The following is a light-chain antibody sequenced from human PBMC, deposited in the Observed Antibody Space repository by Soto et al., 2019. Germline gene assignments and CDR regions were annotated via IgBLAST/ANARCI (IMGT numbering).Light chain of an antibody. CDR2: RNN. V-gene: IGLV1-47*01. J-gene: IGLJ2*01. Sequence: QPVLTQPPSASGSPGQRVTISCSGSSSNIGNNYVFWYHQLPGAAPKLLTYRNNQRPSVVPDRFSSSKSGTSASLAITGLRSEDEADYYWAAWDDALSGIVFGGGTKLTVL. CDR3: AAWDDALSGIV. CDR1: SSNIGNNY.